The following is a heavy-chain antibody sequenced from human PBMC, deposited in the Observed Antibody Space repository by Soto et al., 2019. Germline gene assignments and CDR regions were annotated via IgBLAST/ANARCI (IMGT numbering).Heavy chain of an antibody. CDR3: VKADPRGYFYYYYGMDV. V-gene: IGHV3-64D*06. CDR2: VSRNGGNT. Sequence: GGSLRLSCSTSGFTFSSYAMHWVRQAPGKGLEYVSAVSRNGGNTYYADSVKGRFTISRDNSKNTLYLQMTSLRVEDTAVYYCVKADPRGYFYYYYGMDVWGHGTTVTVSS. CDR1: GFTFSSYA. J-gene: IGHJ6*02. D-gene: IGHD1-26*01.